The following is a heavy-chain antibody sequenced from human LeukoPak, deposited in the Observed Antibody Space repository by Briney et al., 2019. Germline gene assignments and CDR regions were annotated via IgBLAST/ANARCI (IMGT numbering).Heavy chain of an antibody. V-gene: IGHV1-69*04. CDR3: ARVPTVHRAVATD. Sequence: ASVKVSCKASGGTFSSYAISWVRQAPGQGLEWMGRIIPILGIANYAQKFQGRVTITADKSTSTAYMELSSLRSEDTAVYYCARVPTVHRAVATDWGQGTLVTVSS. D-gene: IGHD6-19*01. J-gene: IGHJ4*02. CDR2: IIPILGIA. CDR1: GGTFSSYA.